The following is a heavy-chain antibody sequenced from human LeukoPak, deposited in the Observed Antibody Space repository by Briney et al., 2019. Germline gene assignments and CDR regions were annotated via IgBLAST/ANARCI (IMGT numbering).Heavy chain of an antibody. CDR2: IYYSGST. CDR1: GGSVSSGSYY. J-gene: IGHJ4*02. D-gene: IGHD6-19*01. Sequence: SETLSLTCTVSGGSVSSGSYYWSWIRQPPGKGLEWIGYIYYSGSTNYNPSLKSRVIISVDTSKNQFSLKLSSVTAADTAVYYCARALNGGWLYYFDYWGQGTLVTVSS. CDR3: ARALNGGWLYYFDY. V-gene: IGHV4-61*01.